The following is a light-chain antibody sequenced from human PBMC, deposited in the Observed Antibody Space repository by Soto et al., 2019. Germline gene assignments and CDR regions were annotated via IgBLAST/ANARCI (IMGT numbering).Light chain of an antibody. Sequence: DIQVTQSTSSLSASVGDRVTITCRASQDISGHLAWYQQKPGKVPKLLIYEASTLQSGVPSRFSASGSGTDFTLTISSLQPEDVATYYCQKYNGTPRTFGQGTKVELK. J-gene: IGKJ1*01. CDR3: QKYNGTPRT. CDR1: QDISGH. V-gene: IGKV1-27*01. CDR2: EAS.